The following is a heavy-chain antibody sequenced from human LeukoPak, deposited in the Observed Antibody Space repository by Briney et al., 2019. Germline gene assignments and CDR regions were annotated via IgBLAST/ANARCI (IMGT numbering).Heavy chain of an antibody. Sequence: GSVKVSCKASGYTFTSYGMSWVRQAPGQGLEWMGWISGYNGNTNYAEKLQGRVTMTTHTSTGTAYMELRSLRSDDTAVYYCAREDRHMNWFDPWGQGTLVTVSS. V-gene: IGHV1-18*01. J-gene: IGHJ5*02. CDR1: GYTFTSYG. CDR2: ISGYNGNT. CDR3: AREDRHMNWFDP.